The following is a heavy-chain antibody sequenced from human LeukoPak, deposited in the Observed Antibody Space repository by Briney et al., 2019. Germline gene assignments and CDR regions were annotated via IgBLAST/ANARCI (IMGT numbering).Heavy chain of an antibody. V-gene: IGHV4-39*01. Sequence: PSETLSLTCTVSGGSISSSSYYWGWIRQPPGKGLEWIGSIYYSGSTYYNPSLKSRVTISVDTSKNQLSLKLSSVTAADTAVYYCARQGPVYYYDSSGYYSNWGQGTLVTVSS. J-gene: IGHJ4*02. CDR3: ARQGPVYYYDSSGYYSN. CDR1: GGSISSSSYY. D-gene: IGHD3-22*01. CDR2: IYYSGST.